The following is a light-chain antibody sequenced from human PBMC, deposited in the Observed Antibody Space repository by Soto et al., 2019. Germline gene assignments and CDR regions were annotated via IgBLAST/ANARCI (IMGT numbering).Light chain of an antibody. CDR1: QDTKNY. V-gene: IGKV1-33*01. Sequence: DIQMTQSPSSLSAFVGDSITITCQASQDTKNYLNWYQHKPGQAPQHLIYDAFKSDTGVPSRFSGSGSETDFTLTSGGLQPEDIATYFCQQYESLPPTFGGGTRVDI. J-gene: IGKJ4*01. CDR3: QQYESLPPT. CDR2: DAF.